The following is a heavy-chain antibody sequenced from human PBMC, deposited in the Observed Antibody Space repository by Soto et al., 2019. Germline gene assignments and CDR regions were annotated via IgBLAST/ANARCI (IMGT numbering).Heavy chain of an antibody. J-gene: IGHJ4*02. V-gene: IGHV3-30*18. CDR1: GFTFSSYG. D-gene: IGHD3-9*01. CDR3: AKGYTPLRYFDSYFDY. Sequence: PGGSLRLSCATSGFTFSSYGMHLVRQAPGKGLEWVAVISYDGSNKYYADSVKGRFTISRDNSKNTLYLQMNSLRAEDTAVYYCAKGYTPLRYFDSYFDYWGQGTLVTVPQ. CDR2: ISYDGSNK.